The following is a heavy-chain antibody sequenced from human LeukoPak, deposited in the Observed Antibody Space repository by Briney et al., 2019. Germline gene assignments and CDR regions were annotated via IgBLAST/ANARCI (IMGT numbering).Heavy chain of an antibody. J-gene: IGHJ4*02. CDR1: GGSISSGGYY. Sequence: SETLSLTCTVSGGSISSGGYYWSWIRQHPGKGLEWIGYIYYSGSTYYNPSLKSRVTISVDTSKNQFSLKLSSVTAADTAVYYCARDGPYSSSSGSFDYWGQGTLVTVSS. D-gene: IGHD6-13*01. V-gene: IGHV4-31*03. CDR2: IYYSGST. CDR3: ARDGPYSSSSGSFDY.